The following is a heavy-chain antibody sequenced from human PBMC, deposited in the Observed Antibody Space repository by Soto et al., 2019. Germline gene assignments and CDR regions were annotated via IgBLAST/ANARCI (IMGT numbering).Heavy chain of an antibody. V-gene: IGHV1-69*12. CDR1: GGTFSSYA. CDR3: VRTVIEGSSLDV. D-gene: IGHD6-6*01. J-gene: IGHJ6*02. Sequence: QVQLVQSGAEVKKPGSSVKVSCKASGGTFSSYAISWVRQAPGQGLEWMGGIIPIFGTANYAQKFQGRVTIXAXXSTSTAYMELSSLRSEDTAVYYCVRTVIEGSSLDVWGQGTTVTVSS. CDR2: IIPIFGTA.